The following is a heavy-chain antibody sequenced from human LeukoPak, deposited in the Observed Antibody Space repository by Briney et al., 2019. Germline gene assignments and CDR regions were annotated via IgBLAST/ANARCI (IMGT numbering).Heavy chain of an antibody. J-gene: IGHJ4*02. V-gene: IGHV5-51*01. CDR1: GYSFTNYW. CDR2: IYPSDSDT. Sequence: GESLKISCEGSGYSFTNYWIAWVRQTPGKGLEWMGIIYPSDSDTRYSPSFQGQVTISADKSISTAYLQWSSLKASDTAMYYCARRIQLWSPFDYWGQGTLVTVSS. D-gene: IGHD5-18*01. CDR3: ARRIQLWSPFDY.